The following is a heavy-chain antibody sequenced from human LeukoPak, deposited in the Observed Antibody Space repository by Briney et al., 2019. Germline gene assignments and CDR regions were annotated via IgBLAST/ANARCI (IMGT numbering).Heavy chain of an antibody. Sequence: GGSLRLSCAASVFTFSSYEINWVRQAPGKGLEGVSYISSSGSTIYYADSVKGRFTISRDNDKKSLYLQMNSLRAEDTAVYYCARVCPHPWYYFDYWGQGTLVTVSS. D-gene: IGHD2-2*01. CDR1: VFTFSSYE. CDR2: ISSSGSTI. V-gene: IGHV3-48*03. J-gene: IGHJ4*02. CDR3: ARVCPHPWYYFDY.